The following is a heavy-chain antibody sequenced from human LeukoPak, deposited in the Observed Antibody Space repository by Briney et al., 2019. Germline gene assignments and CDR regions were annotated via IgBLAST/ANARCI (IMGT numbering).Heavy chain of an antibody. CDR2: ISTSTSYM. CDR1: GFTFSSYS. D-gene: IGHD4/OR15-4a*01. V-gene: IGHV3-21*01. J-gene: IGHJ3*02. CDR3: AREREHGAYQDAFDI. Sequence: KTGGSLRLSCAASGFTFSSYSMNWVRQAPGKGLEWVSPISTSTSYMFYADSVKGRFTISRDNAKNSLYLQMNSLRAEDTAVYYCAREREHGAYQDAFDIWGQGTMVTVSS.